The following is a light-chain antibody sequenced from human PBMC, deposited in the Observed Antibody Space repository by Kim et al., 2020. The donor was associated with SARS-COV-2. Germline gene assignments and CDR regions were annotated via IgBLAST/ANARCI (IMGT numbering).Light chain of an antibody. Sequence: ASVGDRVTITCQSSQDINRDVNWYQQKPGKAPNLLIYDAYDLEVGVPSRFSGSGSGTDLTLTISSLQPEDVATYYCQQYESFPITFGQGTRLEIK. CDR3: QQYESFPIT. CDR2: DAY. V-gene: IGKV1-33*01. CDR1: QDINRD. J-gene: IGKJ5*01.